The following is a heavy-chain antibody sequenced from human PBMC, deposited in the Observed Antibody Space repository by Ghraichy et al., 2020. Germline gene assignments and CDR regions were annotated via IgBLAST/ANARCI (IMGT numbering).Heavy chain of an antibody. CDR1: GFTFSSYA. Sequence: LSLTCAASGFTFSSYAMSWVRQAPGKGLEWVSAISGSGGSTYYADSVKGRLTISRDNSKNTLYLQMNSLRAEDTAVYYCARSPGIVGATGIDYWGQGTLVTVSS. V-gene: IGHV3-23*01. J-gene: IGHJ4*02. D-gene: IGHD1-26*01. CDR2: ISGSGGST. CDR3: ARSPGIVGATGIDY.